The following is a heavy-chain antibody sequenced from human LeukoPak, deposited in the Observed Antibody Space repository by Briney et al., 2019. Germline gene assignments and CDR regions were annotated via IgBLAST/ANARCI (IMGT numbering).Heavy chain of an antibody. CDR1: GFTFSSYA. V-gene: IGHV3-30-3*01. J-gene: IGHJ4*02. CDR3: ARETDVDY. CDR2: ISYDGSNK. Sequence: GGSLRLSCAASGFTFSSYAMHWVRQAPGKGLEWVAVISYDGSNKYYADSVKGRFTISRDNSKNTLYLQMNSLRAEDTAVYYCARETDVDYWGQGTLVTVSS.